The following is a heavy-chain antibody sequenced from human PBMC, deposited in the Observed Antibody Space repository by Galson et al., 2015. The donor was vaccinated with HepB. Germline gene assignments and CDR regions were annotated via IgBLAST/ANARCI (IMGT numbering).Heavy chain of an antibody. J-gene: IGHJ4*02. CDR3: AKDGPVLRYFDWLALYYFDY. CDR1: GFTFSSYG. CDR2: ISYDGSNK. D-gene: IGHD3-9*01. V-gene: IGHV3-30*18. Sequence: SLRLSCAASGFTFSSYGMHWVRQAPGKGLEWVAVISYDGSNKYYADSVKGRFTISRDNSKNTLYLQMNSLRAEDTAVYYCAKDGPVLRYFDWLALYYFDYWGQGTLVTVSS.